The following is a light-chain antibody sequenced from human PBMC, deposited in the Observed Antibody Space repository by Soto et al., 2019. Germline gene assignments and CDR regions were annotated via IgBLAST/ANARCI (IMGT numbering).Light chain of an antibody. CDR1: LTVSDNY. Sequence: EIVLTHSPATLSFCPGERATLSCRAILTVSDNYLAWYQQKAGQAPRLVIYGASSRATGIPDRFSASGSGTDFTLTISRLEPEDFAVYYCQQYSTSPLTFGQGTKVDIK. CDR2: GAS. V-gene: IGKV3-20*01. CDR3: QQYSTSPLT. J-gene: IGKJ1*01.